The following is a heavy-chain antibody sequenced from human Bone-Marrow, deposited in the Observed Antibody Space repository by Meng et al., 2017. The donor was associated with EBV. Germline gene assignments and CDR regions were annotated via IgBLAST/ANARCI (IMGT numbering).Heavy chain of an antibody. CDR2: FLPILGAA. V-gene: IGHV1-69*06. CDR3: ARDGIAVPGGSNWIDP. Sequence: QGRRVTSGEEVNKPGSSVKVSCKASGDIFTNLAFTWVRQVPGKGLEWMGGFLPILGAANYAQKFQGRLTITADKSTTTAFMELRSLRVDDTAVYFCARDGIAVPGGSNWIDPWGQGTLVTVSS. D-gene: IGHD6-19*01. CDR1: GDIFTNLA. J-gene: IGHJ5*02.